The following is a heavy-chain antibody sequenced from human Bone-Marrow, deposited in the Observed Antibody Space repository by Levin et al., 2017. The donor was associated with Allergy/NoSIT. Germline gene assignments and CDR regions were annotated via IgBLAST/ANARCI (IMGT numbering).Heavy chain of an antibody. V-gene: IGHV4-59*01. D-gene: IGHD1-14*01. Sequence: SETLSLTCTVSGASISTYYWSWIRQPPGKGLEWIGYISYSGTTYYNPSLRSRVIISVDTSKNQVSLKLNSVTAADTAVYYCARDGTGGGANQDVWGQGTTVTVS. CDR2: ISYSGTT. J-gene: IGHJ6*02. CDR1: GASISTYY. CDR3: ARDGTGGGANQDV.